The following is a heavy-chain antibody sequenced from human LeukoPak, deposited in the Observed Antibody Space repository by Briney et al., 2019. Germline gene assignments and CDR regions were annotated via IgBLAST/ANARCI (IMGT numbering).Heavy chain of an antibody. CDR1: GGTFSSYA. CDR2: IIPIFGTA. D-gene: IGHD2-2*01. V-gene: IGHV1-69*05. CDR3: AGYCSSTSCSFKAFDI. J-gene: IGHJ3*02. Sequence: ASVKVSCKASGGTFSSYAISWVRQAPGQGLEWMGGIIPIFGTANYAQKFQGRVTITTDESTSTAHMELSSLRSEDTAVYYCAGYCSSTSCSFKAFDIWGQRTMVTVSS.